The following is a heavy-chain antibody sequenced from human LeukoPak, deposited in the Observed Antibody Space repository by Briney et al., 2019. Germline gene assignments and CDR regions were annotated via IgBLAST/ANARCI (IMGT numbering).Heavy chain of an antibody. Sequence: SETLSLTCAVYGGSFSDYYWSWIRQPPGKGLEWIGYIYYSGSTNYNPSLKSRVTISVDTSKNQFSLKLSSVTAADTAVYYCARQGVRGVPDYWGQGTLVTVSS. CDR2: IYYSGST. D-gene: IGHD3-10*01. V-gene: IGHV4-59*08. CDR3: ARQGVRGVPDY. CDR1: GGSFSDYY. J-gene: IGHJ4*02.